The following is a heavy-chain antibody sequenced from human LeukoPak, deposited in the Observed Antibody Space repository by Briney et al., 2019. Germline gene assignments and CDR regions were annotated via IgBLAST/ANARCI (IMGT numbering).Heavy chain of an antibody. V-gene: IGHV6-1*01. D-gene: IGHD3-22*01. Sequence: SQTLSLTCSISGDSVSSNSAAWTWIRQSPSRGLEWLTRTYYRSKWYIDYAASLKGRITITPDTSKNQFSLQVKSVTPEDTAVYYCARDYYDSSGYSHYDYWGQGTLVTVSS. CDR3: ARDYYDSSGYSHYDY. J-gene: IGHJ4*02. CDR1: GDSVSSNSAA. CDR2: TYYRSKWYI.